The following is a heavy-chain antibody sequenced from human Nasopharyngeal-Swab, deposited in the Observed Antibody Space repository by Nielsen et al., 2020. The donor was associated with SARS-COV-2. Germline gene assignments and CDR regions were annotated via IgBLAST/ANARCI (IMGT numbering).Heavy chain of an antibody. Sequence: WVRQAPGQGLEWMGGIIPIFGTANYAQKFQGRVTITADKSTSTAYMELSSLRSEDTAVYYCVLITMVRGVIQYSYYYTDVWGKGTTVTVSS. D-gene: IGHD3-10*01. CDR3: VLITMVRGVIQYSYYYTDV. J-gene: IGHJ6*03. V-gene: IGHV1-69*06. CDR2: IIPIFGTA.